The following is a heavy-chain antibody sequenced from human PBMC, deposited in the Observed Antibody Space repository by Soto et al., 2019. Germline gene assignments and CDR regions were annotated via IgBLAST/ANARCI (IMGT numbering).Heavy chain of an antibody. J-gene: IGHJ3*01. CDR2: IYSRGST. Sequence: QVQLQESGPGLVKRSETLSLTATVSGASVSNTGFYWSWIRQPPGKGLEWIGYIYSRGSTTYNSSLKSRVTISLDTSKNQVSLNLTSVTAADTAMYYCARTTASRSLDVWGHGTMVSVSS. D-gene: IGHD2-21*02. V-gene: IGHV4-61*08. CDR3: ARTTASRSLDV. CDR1: GASVSNTGFY.